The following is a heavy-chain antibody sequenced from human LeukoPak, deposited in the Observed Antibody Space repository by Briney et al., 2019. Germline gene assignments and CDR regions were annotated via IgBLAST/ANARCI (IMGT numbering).Heavy chain of an antibody. V-gene: IGHV1-69*04. CDR1: GGTFSSYA. J-gene: IGHJ6*02. Sequence: SVKVSCKASGGTFSSYAISWVRQAPGQGLEWMGRIIPILGIANYAQKFQGRVTITADKSTSTAYMELSSLRSEDTAVYYCARGPTLTLWLKYYYHAMDVWGQGTTVTVSS. CDR3: ARGPTLTLWLKYYYHAMDV. CDR2: IIPILGIA. D-gene: IGHD5-12*01.